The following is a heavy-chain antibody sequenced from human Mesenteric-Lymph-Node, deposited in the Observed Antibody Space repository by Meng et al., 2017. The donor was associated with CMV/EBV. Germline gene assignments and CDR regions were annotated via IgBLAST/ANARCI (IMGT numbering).Heavy chain of an antibody. V-gene: IGHV3-23*01. CDR2: IGASGGST. J-gene: IGHJ4*02. Sequence: GESLKISCAASGFSFSNYAMTWVRQAPGKGLEWVSAIGASGGSTYYADSVKGRFTISTDSSQNTLHLLMTSLIPEDTATYYCARGRYGSELFWGRGTLVTVSS. CDR3: ARGRYGSELF. D-gene: IGHD3-10*01. CDR1: GFSFSNYA.